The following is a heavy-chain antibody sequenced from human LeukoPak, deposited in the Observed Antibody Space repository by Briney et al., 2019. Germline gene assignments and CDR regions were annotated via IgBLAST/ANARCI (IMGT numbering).Heavy chain of an antibody. Sequence: PGGSLRLSCAASGFTFSSYEMNWVRQAPGKGLEWVSYISSSGSTIYYADSVKGRFTISRDNAKNSLYLRMNSLRAEDTAVYYCAPWGGSYLRTLDYWGQGTLVTVSS. CDR2: ISSSGSTI. V-gene: IGHV3-48*03. D-gene: IGHD1-26*01. J-gene: IGHJ4*02. CDR3: APWGGSYLRTLDY. CDR1: GFTFSSYE.